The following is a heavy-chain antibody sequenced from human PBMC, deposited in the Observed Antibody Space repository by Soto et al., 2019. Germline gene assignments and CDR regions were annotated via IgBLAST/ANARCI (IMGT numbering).Heavy chain of an antibody. Sequence: EVQLVESGGGLVQPGGSLRLSCVASGFTFSSYWIHWVRQVSGKGLVWVSRVNNDGSDTTYADSVKGRFTTSRDNTKNTLYLQMNSLRVEVTGVYYCARGGGRHAFDVWGQGTMVTVSS. CDR1: GFTFSSYW. CDR3: ARGGGRHAFDV. V-gene: IGHV3-74*01. D-gene: IGHD2-15*01. J-gene: IGHJ3*01. CDR2: VNNDGSDT.